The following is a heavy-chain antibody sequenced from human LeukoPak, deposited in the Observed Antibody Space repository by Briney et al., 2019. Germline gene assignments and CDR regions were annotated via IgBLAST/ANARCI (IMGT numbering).Heavy chain of an antibody. J-gene: IGHJ6*03. D-gene: IGHD3-16*01. CDR3: ATVPPWAYYYYMDV. V-gene: IGHV1-24*01. CDR2: FDPEDGET. CDR1: GYTLTELS. Sequence: ASVTVSCKVSGYTLTELSMHWVRQAPGKGLEWMGGFDPEDGETIYAQKFQGRVTMTEDTSTDTAYMELSSLRSEDTAVYYCATVPPWAYYYYMDVWGKGTTVTVSS.